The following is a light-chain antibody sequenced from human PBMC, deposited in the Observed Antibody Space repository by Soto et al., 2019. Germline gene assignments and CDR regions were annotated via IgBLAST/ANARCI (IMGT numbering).Light chain of an antibody. Sequence: EIVMTQSPATLSVSPGGRATLSCRASQSISDTLAWYQQKPGQAPRLLIHGASTRATGIPARFSGSESGAVFTLRISSLQPEDFATYYCQQLNSYPLTFGGGTKVDI. CDR2: GAS. J-gene: IGKJ4*01. V-gene: IGKV3-15*01. CDR1: QSISDT. CDR3: QQLNSYPLT.